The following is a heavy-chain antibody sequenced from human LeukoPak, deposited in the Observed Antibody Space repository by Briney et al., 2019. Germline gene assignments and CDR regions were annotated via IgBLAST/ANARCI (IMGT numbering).Heavy chain of an antibody. D-gene: IGHD3-10*01. Sequence: SETLSLTCTVSGGSISSYYWSWIRQPAGKGLEWIGRIYTSGSTNYNPSLKSRVTMSVDTSKNQFSLKLSSVTAADTAVYYCARAKYYGSGSFYYFDYWGQGTLVTVSS. CDR3: ARAKYYGSGSFYYFDY. V-gene: IGHV4-4*07. CDR2: IYTSGST. CDR1: GGSISSYY. J-gene: IGHJ4*02.